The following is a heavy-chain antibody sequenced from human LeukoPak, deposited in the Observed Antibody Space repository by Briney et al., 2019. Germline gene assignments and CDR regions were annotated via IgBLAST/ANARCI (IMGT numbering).Heavy chain of an antibody. V-gene: IGHV3-7*05. D-gene: IGHD1-26*01. Sequence: RGSLRLSCAASGFTFSNYAMSWVGQAPGKGLEWVANIKQDGSEKYYVDSVKGRFTISRDNAKNSLHLQMNSLRVEDTAVYYCARGWELDPWGQGTLVTVSS. J-gene: IGHJ5*02. CDR3: ARGWELDP. CDR2: IKQDGSEK. CDR1: GFTFSNYA.